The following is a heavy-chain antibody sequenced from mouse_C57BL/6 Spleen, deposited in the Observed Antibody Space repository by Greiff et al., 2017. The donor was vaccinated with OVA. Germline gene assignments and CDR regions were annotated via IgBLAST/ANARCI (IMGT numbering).Heavy chain of an antibody. CDR2: IDPNSGGT. Sequence: VQLQQSGAELVKPGASVKLSCKASGYTFTIYWMHWVKQRPGRGLEWIGRIDPNSGGTKYNEKFKSKATLTVDKPSSTAYMQLSSLTSEDSAVYYCAIGSSGYVGGLAMGCWGQGTSVTVSS. CDR3: AIGSSGYVGGLAMGC. D-gene: IGHD3-2*02. V-gene: IGHV1-72*01. J-gene: IGHJ4*01. CDR1: GYTFTIYW.